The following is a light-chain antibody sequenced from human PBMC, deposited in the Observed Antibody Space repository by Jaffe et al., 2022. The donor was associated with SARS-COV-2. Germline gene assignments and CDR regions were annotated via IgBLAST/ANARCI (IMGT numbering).Light chain of an antibody. CDR3: QQHSEGWT. V-gene: IGKV3-15*01. J-gene: IGKJ1*01. CDR2: GAS. Sequence: EIVMTQSPATLSVSPGERAALSCRTSQSVSSQLAWYQQKPGQAPRLLIYGASTRATGIPARFSGSGSGTEFTLTISSLQSEDFAVYYCQQHSEGWTFGQGTKVESK. CDR1: QSVSSQ.